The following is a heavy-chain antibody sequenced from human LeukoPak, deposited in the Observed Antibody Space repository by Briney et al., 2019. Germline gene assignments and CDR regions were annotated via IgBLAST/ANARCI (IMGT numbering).Heavy chain of an antibody. D-gene: IGHD3-10*01. CDR3: ARDPGGFTMPGWFDP. CDR1: GGSISSSSYY. V-gene: IGHV4-39*07. Sequence: SETLSLTCTVSGGSISSSSYYWGWIRQPPGKGLEWIGSIYYSGSTYYNPSLKSRVTISVDTSKNQFSLKLSSVTAADTAVYYCARDPGGFTMPGWFDPWGQGTLVTVSS. J-gene: IGHJ5*02. CDR2: IYYSGST.